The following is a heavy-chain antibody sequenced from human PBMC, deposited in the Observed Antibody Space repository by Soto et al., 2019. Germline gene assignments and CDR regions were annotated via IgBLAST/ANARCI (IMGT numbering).Heavy chain of an antibody. CDR1: GFTFRTYG. J-gene: IGHJ5*02. V-gene: IGHV3-30*18. CDR2: ISNDGSEK. Sequence: QAQLVESGGGVVQPGRSLRLSCAASGFTFRTYGMHWVRQAPGKGLEWVAVISNDGSEKYFADSVKGRVAISRDNSKNTLFLKINSLRDDDTAVYYCAKYVYDTGRSLPFDPWGQGTLVTVSS. CDR3: AKYVYDTGRSLPFDP. D-gene: IGHD1-26*01.